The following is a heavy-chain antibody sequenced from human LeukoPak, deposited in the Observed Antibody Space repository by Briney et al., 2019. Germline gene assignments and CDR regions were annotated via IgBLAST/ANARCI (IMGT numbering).Heavy chain of an antibody. CDR1: GFTFRSYA. CDR3: AKDYTPYGDYVWDYFDC. Sequence: PGGSLRLSCVASGFTFRSYAMHWVRQAPGKGLEWVAVISRDGSKKYYADSVKGRFTISRDNSKNTLYLQVDSLRAEDTAVYYCAKDYTPYGDYVWDYFDCWGQGTLVTVSS. CDR2: ISRDGSKK. V-gene: IGHV3-30*04. D-gene: IGHD4-17*01. J-gene: IGHJ4*02.